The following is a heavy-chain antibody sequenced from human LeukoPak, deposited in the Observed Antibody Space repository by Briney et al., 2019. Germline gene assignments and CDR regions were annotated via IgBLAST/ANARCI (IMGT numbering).Heavy chain of an antibody. D-gene: IGHD3-22*01. Sequence: GGSLRLSCAASGFTFNSYSMNWVRQAPGKGLEWVSSISSSSSYIYYADSVKGRFTISRDNAKNSLYLQMNSLRAEDTAVYYCARDKLRNSSGYYSRMQLFAFDIWGQGTMVTVSS. CDR2: ISSSSSYI. CDR3: ARDKLRNSSGYYSRMQLFAFDI. V-gene: IGHV3-21*01. CDR1: GFTFNSYS. J-gene: IGHJ3*02.